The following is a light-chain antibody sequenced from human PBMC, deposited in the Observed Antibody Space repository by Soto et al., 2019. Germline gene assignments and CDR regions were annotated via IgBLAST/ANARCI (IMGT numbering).Light chain of an antibody. CDR3: QQYYIYAT. CDR1: QTISNY. Sequence: DIQMTQSPSTLSASVGDRVTITCRASQTISNYLTWYQQRPGKAPKLLIYRSSILQNGVPSRFSGSGSGPEFTLTISSLQPDNFATYYCQQYYIYATFGQGTRVEI. V-gene: IGKV1-5*03. J-gene: IGKJ1*01. CDR2: RSS.